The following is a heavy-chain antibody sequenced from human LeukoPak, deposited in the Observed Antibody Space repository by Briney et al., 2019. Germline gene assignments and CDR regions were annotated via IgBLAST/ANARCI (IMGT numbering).Heavy chain of an antibody. CDR2: PNSGGT. J-gene: IGHJ4*02. D-gene: IGHD3-22*01. V-gene: IGHV1-2*02. CDR3: ASLGLGDSSGYYSDY. Sequence: PNSGGTNYAQKFQGRVTMTRDTSISTAYMELSRLRSDDTAVYYCASLGLGDSSGYYSDYWGQGTLVTVSS.